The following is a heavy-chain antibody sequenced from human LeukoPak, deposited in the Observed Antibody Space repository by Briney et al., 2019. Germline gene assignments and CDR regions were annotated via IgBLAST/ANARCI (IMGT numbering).Heavy chain of an antibody. J-gene: IGHJ4*02. V-gene: IGHV5-51*01. CDR3: TTSSTTPPRFDS. Sequence: GESLKISCKGSGYSFPSYWIGWVRQMPGKGLKWMGIIYPGDSDTRYSPSFQGQVTISADKSISTAYLQWSSLKASDTAIYYCTTSSTTPPRFDSWGQGTLVTVS. D-gene: IGHD2/OR15-2a*01. CDR2: IYPGDSDT. CDR1: GYSFPSYW.